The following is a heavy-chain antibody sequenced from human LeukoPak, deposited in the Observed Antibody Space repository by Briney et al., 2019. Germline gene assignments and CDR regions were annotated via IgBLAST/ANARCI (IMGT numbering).Heavy chain of an antibody. D-gene: IGHD2-2*01. CDR3: ARDMGYCSSTSCYESWFDP. V-gene: IGHV3-21*01. CDR2: ISSSSSYI. J-gene: IGHJ5*02. Sequence: PGGSLRLSCAASGFTFSSYSMNWVRQAPGKGLEWVSSISSSSSYIYYADSVKGRFTISRDNAKNSLYLQMNSLRAEDTAVYYCARDMGYCSSTSCYESWFDPWGQGTLVTVSS. CDR1: GFTFSSYS.